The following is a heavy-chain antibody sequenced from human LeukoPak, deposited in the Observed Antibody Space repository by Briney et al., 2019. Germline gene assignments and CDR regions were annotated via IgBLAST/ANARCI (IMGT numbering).Heavy chain of an antibody. J-gene: IGHJ3*02. V-gene: IGHV1-18*01. D-gene: IGHD6-6*01. CDR3: ARMAVAARFVGAFDI. Sequence: ASVKVSCKASGYTFTSYGISWVRQAPGQGLEWMGWISAYNGNTNYAQKLQGRVTMTTDTSTSTAYMELSSLRSEDTAVYYCARMAVAARFVGAFDIWGQGTMVTVSS. CDR1: GYTFTSYG. CDR2: ISAYNGNT.